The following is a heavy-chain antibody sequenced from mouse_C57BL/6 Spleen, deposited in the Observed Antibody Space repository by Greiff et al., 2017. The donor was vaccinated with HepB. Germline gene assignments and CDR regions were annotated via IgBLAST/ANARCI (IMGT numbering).Heavy chain of an antibody. D-gene: IGHD2-5*01. J-gene: IGHJ4*01. Sequence: QVQLQQPGAELVRPGTSVKLSCKASGYTFTSYWMHWVKQRPGQGLEWIGVIDPSDSYTNYNQKFKGKATLTVDTSSSTAYMQLSSLTSEDSAVYYCARGDTYYSNYYAMDYWGQGTSVTVSS. CDR3: ARGDTYYSNYYAMDY. CDR2: IDPSDSYT. CDR1: GYTFTSYW. V-gene: IGHV1-59*01.